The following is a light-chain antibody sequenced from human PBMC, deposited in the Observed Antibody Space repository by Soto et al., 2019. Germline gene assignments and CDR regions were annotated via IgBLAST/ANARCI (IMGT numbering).Light chain of an antibody. J-gene: IGLJ2*01. CDR1: SGHSTYI. CDR3: ETWDTNVVV. CDR2: LEGSGSX. Sequence: QPVLTQSSSASASLGSSVKLTCTLSSGHSTYIIAWHQQQPGKAPRYLMKLEGSGSXXXXXXXPXXFSGSSSGADRYLTISNLXFXDEADYYCETWDTNVVVFGGGTKLTVL. V-gene: IGLV4-60*02.